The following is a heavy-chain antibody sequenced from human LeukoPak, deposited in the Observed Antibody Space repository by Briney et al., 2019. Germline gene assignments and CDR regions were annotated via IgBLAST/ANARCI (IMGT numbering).Heavy chain of an antibody. CDR2: ISYDGRNR. CDR3: ARDREYTSSSFDY. V-gene: IGHV3-30-3*01. Sequence: GGSLRLSCVASGFNFSPYAMHWVRQAPGKGLEWVAVISYDGRNRYSADSVKGRFTISRDNSKSTLYLQMNSLRVEDTAVYYCARDREYTSSSFDYWGQGTLVTVSS. J-gene: IGHJ4*02. CDR1: GFNFSPYA. D-gene: IGHD6-6*01.